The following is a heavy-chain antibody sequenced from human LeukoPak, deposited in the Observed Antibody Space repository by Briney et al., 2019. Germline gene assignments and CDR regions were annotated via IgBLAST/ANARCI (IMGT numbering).Heavy chain of an antibody. J-gene: IGHJ4*02. Sequence: PGGSLRLSCAASGFTFSSYAMSWVRQAPGKGLEWVSVIYSGGSTYYADSVKGRFTISRDNSKNTLYLQMNSLRAEDTAVYYCARTPEYSSGWYYFDYWGQGTLVTVSS. V-gene: IGHV3-66*01. CDR1: GFTFSSYA. D-gene: IGHD6-19*01. CDR2: IYSGGST. CDR3: ARTPEYSSGWYYFDY.